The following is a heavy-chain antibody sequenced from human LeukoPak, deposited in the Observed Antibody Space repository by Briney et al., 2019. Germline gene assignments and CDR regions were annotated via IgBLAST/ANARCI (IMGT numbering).Heavy chain of an antibody. J-gene: IGHJ4*02. V-gene: IGHV4-4*07. D-gene: IGHD1-26*01. Sequence: SETLSLTCTVSGGSISSYYWSWIRQPAEKGLEWVGRIYTSGSTNYNPSLKSRVIMSVDTSKNQLSLRLSSVTAADTAVYYCARAKQYSGSYLYYFDYWGQGTLVTVSS. CDR1: GGSISSYY. CDR2: IYTSGST. CDR3: ARAKQYSGSYLYYFDY.